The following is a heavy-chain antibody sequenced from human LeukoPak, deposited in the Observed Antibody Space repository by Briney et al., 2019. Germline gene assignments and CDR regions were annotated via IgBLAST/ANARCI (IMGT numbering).Heavy chain of an antibody. J-gene: IGHJ6*03. CDR2: ISGSGGST. CDR3: TRGTTALMDV. D-gene: IGHD2-21*02. V-gene: IGHV3-23*01. CDR1: GFTFSSYA. Sequence: PGGSLRLSCAASGFTFSSYAMSWVRQAPGKGLEWVSAISGSGGSTYYADSVKGRFTISRDNAKNSLYLQMNSLRAEDTAVYYCTRGTTALMDVWSKGTTVTVSS.